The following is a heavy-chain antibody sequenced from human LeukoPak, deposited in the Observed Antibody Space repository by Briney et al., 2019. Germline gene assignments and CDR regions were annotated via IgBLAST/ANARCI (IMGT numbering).Heavy chain of an antibody. V-gene: IGHV3-21*01. CDR3: ARVGRMYSSAYYYFDY. J-gene: IGHJ4*02. CDR2: ISSSSSYI. D-gene: IGHD6-19*01. Sequence: GGSLRLSCAASGFTFSSYSMNWVRQAPGKGLEWVSSISSSSSYIYYADSVKGRSTISRDNAKNSLYLQMNSLRAEDTAVYYCARVGRMYSSAYYYFDYWGQGTLVTVSS. CDR1: GFTFSSYS.